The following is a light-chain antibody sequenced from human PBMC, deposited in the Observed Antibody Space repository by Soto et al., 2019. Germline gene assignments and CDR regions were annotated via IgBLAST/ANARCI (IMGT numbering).Light chain of an antibody. V-gene: IGKV1-17*01. CDR1: QGIRDA. CDR3: LQHSDYPFT. Sequence: DIQMTQSPSSLSASVGDRVTITCRASQGIRDALGWYQQKPCKVPKRLIYSASSLQNGVPSRFSGSGSETVFTLTISSLQTEDFATYFCLQHSDYPFTFGQGTRLEI. J-gene: IGKJ2*01. CDR2: SAS.